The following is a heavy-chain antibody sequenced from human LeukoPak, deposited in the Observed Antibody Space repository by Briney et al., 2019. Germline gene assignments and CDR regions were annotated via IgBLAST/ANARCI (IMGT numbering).Heavy chain of an antibody. CDR2: IYYSGST. D-gene: IGHD1-26*01. Sequence: PSETLSLTCTVSGGSISSYYWSWIRQPPGKGLEWIGYIYYSGSTNYNPSLKSRVTISVDTSKNQFSLKLSSVTAADTAAYYCAGLLGGARVYWGQGTLVTVSS. J-gene: IGHJ4*02. CDR3: AGLLGGARVY. V-gene: IGHV4-59*01. CDR1: GGSISSYY.